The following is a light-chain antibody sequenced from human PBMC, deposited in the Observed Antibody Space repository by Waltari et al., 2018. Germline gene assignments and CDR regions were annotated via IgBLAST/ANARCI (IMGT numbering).Light chain of an antibody. CDR3: APWDDSLSGPGV. Sequence: QSVLTQPPSASGTPGQRVTISCSGSSSNIGSNFLYWYQQLPGTAPKLLIYRNNQRPSGVPDRFSGSKSGTSASLAISGLRSEDEADYYCAPWDDSLSGPGVFGGGTKLTVL. CDR2: RNN. V-gene: IGLV1-47*01. J-gene: IGLJ3*02. CDR1: SSNIGSNF.